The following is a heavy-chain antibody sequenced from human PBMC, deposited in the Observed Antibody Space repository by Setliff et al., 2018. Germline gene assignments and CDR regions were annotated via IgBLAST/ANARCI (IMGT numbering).Heavy chain of an antibody. Sequence: TGGSLRLSCTASGFTFSNCWVSWVRQAPGKGLEWVASINPGGSEKYYVDSVKGRFTISRDNAKNSLSLQMNNLRTEDTAVYYCFGAGTCSYWGQGTLVTVSS. CDR1: GFTFSNCW. J-gene: IGHJ4*02. V-gene: IGHV3-7*01. CDR3: FGAGTCSY. CDR2: INPGGSEK. D-gene: IGHD3-10*01.